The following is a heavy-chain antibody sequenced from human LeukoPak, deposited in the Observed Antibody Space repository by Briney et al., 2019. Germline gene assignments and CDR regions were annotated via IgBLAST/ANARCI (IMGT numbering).Heavy chain of an antibody. D-gene: IGHD2-2*02. CDR1: GYTFTAYY. CDR3: ARGFRLSAIEDWFDP. CDR2: ITPNSGGT. J-gene: IGHJ5*02. Sequence: ASVKVSCKASGYTFTAYYVHWVRQAPGQGLEWMGWITPNSGGTKYAQKFQGRVTMTRDTSISTAYMELSGLRSDDMAVYYCARGFRLSAIEDWFDPWGQGTLVTVSS. V-gene: IGHV1-2*02.